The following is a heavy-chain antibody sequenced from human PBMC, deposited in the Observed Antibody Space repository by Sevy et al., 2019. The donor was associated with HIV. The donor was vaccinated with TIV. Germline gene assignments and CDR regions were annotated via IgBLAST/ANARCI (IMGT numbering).Heavy chain of an antibody. Sequence: GGSLRLSCAASRFTFSSYAMSWVRQAPGKGLEWVSAISGSGGSTYYADSVKGRFTISRDNSKNTLYLQMNSLRAEDTAVYYCAKVSSVDYYDSSGYYYGALYLDYWGQGTLVTVSS. D-gene: IGHD3-22*01. V-gene: IGHV3-23*01. CDR3: AKVSSVDYYDSSGYYYGALYLDY. CDR1: RFTFSSYA. J-gene: IGHJ4*02. CDR2: ISGSGGST.